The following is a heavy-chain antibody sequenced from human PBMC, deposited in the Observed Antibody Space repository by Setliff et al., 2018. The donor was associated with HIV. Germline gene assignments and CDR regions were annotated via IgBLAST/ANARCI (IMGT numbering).Heavy chain of an antibody. CDR1: GGSISSSY. J-gene: IGHJ4*02. CDR2: IHYSGST. V-gene: IGHV4-59*08. Sequence: SETLSLTCTVSGGSISSSYWTWTRQPPGKGLEWIGNIHYSGSTNYNPSLKSRVTISVDTSRSQFSLKLSSVTAADTAVYYCARGGVLRYFDWAYWGQGTLVTV. CDR3: ARGGVLRYFDWAY. D-gene: IGHD3-9*01.